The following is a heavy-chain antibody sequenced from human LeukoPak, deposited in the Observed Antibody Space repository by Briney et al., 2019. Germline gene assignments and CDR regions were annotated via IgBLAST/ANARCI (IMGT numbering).Heavy chain of an antibody. CDR2: FDPEDGET. J-gene: IGHJ4*02. D-gene: IGHD1-26*01. V-gene: IGHV1-24*01. CDR1: GYTLTELS. CDR3: ATDAIVGATPYYFDY. Sequence: GASVKVSCKVSGYTLTELSMHWVRQAPGKGLEWMGGFDPEDGETIYAQKFQGRVTMTEDTSTDTAYMELSSLRSEDTAVYYCATDAIVGATPYYFDYWGQGTLVTVSS.